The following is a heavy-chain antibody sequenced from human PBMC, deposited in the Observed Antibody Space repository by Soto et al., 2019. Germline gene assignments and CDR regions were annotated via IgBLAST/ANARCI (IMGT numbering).Heavy chain of an antibody. CDR1: CGSFDGYY. CDR2: IHHSGST. CDR3: ARGVDSWSGHLF. J-gene: IGHJ4*02. V-gene: IGHV4-34*01. Sequence: PSETLSLTCALYCGSFDGYYWSWIRQSPWKGLEWIVEIHHSGSTKYNPSLKSRVSLSVDTYKKQFSLKMTSMTAADRGVYYCARGVDSWSGHLFRGQGTPVTVS. D-gene: IGHD3-3*01.